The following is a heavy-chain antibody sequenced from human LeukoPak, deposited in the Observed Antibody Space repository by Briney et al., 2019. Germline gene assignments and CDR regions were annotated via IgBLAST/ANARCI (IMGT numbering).Heavy chain of an antibody. CDR1: GCTLRYYQ. Sequence: PGGSLRLSCATSGCTLRYYQMNWVRQAPGKGLEWVSYINVVNGAIYYADSVKGRFTISGDIATNSVYLQMNSLRAEDTALYYCVRDGNRGYDMDVWGQGTAVTVSS. D-gene: IGHD3-10*01. V-gene: IGHV3-48*01. J-gene: IGHJ6*02. CDR2: INVVNGAI. CDR3: VRDGNRGYDMDV.